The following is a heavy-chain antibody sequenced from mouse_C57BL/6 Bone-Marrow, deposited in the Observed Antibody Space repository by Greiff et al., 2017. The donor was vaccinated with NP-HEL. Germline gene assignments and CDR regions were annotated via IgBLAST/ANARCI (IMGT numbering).Heavy chain of an antibody. CDR2: ISDGGSYT. Sequence: EVMLVESGGGLVKPGGSLKLSCAASGFTFSSYAMSWVRQTPEKRLEWVATISDGGSYTYYPDNVKGRFTISRDNAKNNLYLQMSHLKSEDTAMYYCARGDDYYAMDNWGQGTSVTVSS. CDR3: ARGDDYYAMDN. CDR1: GFTFSSYA. J-gene: IGHJ4*01. V-gene: IGHV5-4*03.